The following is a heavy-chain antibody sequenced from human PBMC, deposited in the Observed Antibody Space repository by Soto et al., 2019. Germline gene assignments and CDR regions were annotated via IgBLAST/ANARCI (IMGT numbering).Heavy chain of an antibody. J-gene: IGHJ4*02. V-gene: IGHV4-61*01. CDR3: ARVPLRYSSSHNFDW. CDR1: GASVSSGSFY. D-gene: IGHD6-19*01. CDR2: IYNNETF. Sequence: SETLSLTCSVSGASVSSGSFYWSWIRQPPGKGLEWIGFIYNNETFNYNPSLKSRVTLSVDTSKHQFSLKLSSVTAADTAVYYCARVPLRYSSSHNFDWWGKGALVTV.